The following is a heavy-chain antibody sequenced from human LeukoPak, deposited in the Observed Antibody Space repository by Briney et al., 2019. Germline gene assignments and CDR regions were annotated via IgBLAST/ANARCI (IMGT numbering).Heavy chain of an antibody. CDR1: SGSISSYY. CDR3: ARHEKLGQFDY. Sequence: SETLSLTCTVSSGSISSYYWSWIRQPPGKGLEWIGYVYYSGSANYNPSLKSRGTISVDTSKNQFSLKLSSVTAADTAVYYCARHEKLGQFDYWGQGTLVTVSS. V-gene: IGHV4-59*08. J-gene: IGHJ4*02. D-gene: IGHD3-10*01. CDR2: VYYSGSA.